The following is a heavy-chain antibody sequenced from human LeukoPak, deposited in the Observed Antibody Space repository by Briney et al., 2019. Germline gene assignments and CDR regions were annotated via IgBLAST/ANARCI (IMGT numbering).Heavy chain of an antibody. D-gene: IGHD6-13*01. J-gene: IGHJ3*02. V-gene: IGHV3-21*01. CDR3: ARDSNSSSWYGVRDAFDI. CDR2: ISSSSSDI. Sequence: KSGGSLRLSCAASRFTFSSYSMHWVRQAPGKGLEWVSSISSSSSDIYYADSVKGRFTISRDNAKNSLYLQMNSLRAEDTAVYYCARDSNSSSWYGVRDAFDIWGQGTMVTVSS. CDR1: RFTFSSYS.